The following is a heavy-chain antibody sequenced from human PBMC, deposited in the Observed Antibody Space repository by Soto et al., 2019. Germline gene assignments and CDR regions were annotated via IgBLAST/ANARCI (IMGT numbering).Heavy chain of an antibody. Sequence: SETLSLTCTVSRGSISSSSYYWGWIRQPPGKGLEWIGSIYYSGNTYYNPSLKTRVTISLDKSKSQFSLKLNSVTAADSAVYFCARLEGLATISYYFDFWGPGALVTVSS. CDR3: ARLEGLATISYYFDF. D-gene: IGHD3-9*01. J-gene: IGHJ4*02. CDR2: IYYSGNT. CDR1: RGSISSSSYY. V-gene: IGHV4-39*01.